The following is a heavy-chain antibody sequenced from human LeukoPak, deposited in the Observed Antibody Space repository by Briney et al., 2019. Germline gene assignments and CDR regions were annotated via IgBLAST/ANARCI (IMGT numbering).Heavy chain of an antibody. Sequence: MASETLSLTCTVSGGSISSYYWSWIRQPAGKGLEWIGRIYTSGSTNYNPSLKSRVTISVDTSKNQFSLKLSSVTAADTAVYYCARDDVQYYYDSSGYLVWGQGTMVTVSS. J-gene: IGHJ3*01. D-gene: IGHD3-22*01. CDR2: IYTSGST. V-gene: IGHV4-4*07. CDR3: ARDDVQYYYDSSGYLV. CDR1: GGSISSYY.